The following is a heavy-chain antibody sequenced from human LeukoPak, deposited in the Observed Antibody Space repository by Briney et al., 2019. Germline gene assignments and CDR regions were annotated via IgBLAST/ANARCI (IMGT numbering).Heavy chain of an antibody. Sequence: GGSLRLSCTASGFSFNTYEMNWVRQAPGKGLEWVSSISSSSSYIYYADSVKGRFTISRDNAKNSLYLQMNSLRAEDTAVYYCARDSSGWYNGYYGMDVWGRGTTVTVSS. D-gene: IGHD6-19*01. CDR2: ISSSSSYI. CDR1: GFSFNTYE. CDR3: ARDSSGWYNGYYGMDV. J-gene: IGHJ6*02. V-gene: IGHV3-21*01.